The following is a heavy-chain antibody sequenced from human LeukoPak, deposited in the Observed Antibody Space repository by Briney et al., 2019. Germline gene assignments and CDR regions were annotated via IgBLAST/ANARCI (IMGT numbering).Heavy chain of an antibody. Sequence: GGSLRLSCAVSGFTLSSYWMSWVRQAPGKGPEWVANIKQDGREKYYVDSVKGRFTISRDNAKNSLYLQMNSLRVEDTAVYYCARDLGLRQAFDIWGQGTMVTVSS. CDR2: IKQDGREK. CDR1: GFTLSSYW. V-gene: IGHV3-7*01. J-gene: IGHJ3*02. D-gene: IGHD4-17*01. CDR3: ARDLGLRQAFDI.